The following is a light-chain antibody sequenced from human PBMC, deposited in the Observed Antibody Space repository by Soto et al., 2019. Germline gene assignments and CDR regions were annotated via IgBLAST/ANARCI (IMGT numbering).Light chain of an antibody. CDR3: SSYTSSDTYV. Sequence: QSVLTQPASVSGSPGQSVTISCAGTSSDVGGYNFVSWYQQHPGKAPQLMIYDVSSRPSGVSNRSSGSKSGNTASLTISGLQAEDEADYYCSSYTSSDTYVFGTGTKVTVL. CDR2: DVS. J-gene: IGLJ1*01. V-gene: IGLV2-14*03. CDR1: SSDVGGYNF.